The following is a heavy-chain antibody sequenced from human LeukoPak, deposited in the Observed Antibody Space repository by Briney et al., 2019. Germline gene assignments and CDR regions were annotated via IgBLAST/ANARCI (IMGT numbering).Heavy chain of an antibody. CDR3: TRDLLNYGGNSMYYFDF. V-gene: IGHV4-34*01. CDR2: INHSGST. CDR1: GGSFSGYY. J-gene: IGHJ4*02. Sequence: SETLSLTCAVYGGSFSGYYWSWIRQPPGKGLEWIGEINHSGSTNYNPSLKSRVTISVDTSKNQFSLKLSSVTAADTAVYYCTRDLLNYGGNSMYYFDFWGQGTLVTVSS. D-gene: IGHD4-23*01.